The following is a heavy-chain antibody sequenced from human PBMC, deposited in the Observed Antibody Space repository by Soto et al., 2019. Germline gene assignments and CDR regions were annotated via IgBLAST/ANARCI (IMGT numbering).Heavy chain of an antibody. J-gene: IGHJ3*02. CDR2: ISYDGSNK. V-gene: IGHV3-30*18. D-gene: IGHD4-17*01. Sequence: QVQLVESGGGVVQPGRSLRLSCAASGFTFSSYGMHWVRQAPGKGLEWVAVISYDGSNKYYADSVKGRFTISRDNSKNTLYLQMNSLRAEDTAVYYCAKASQPTEVLCAFDIWGQGTMVTVSS. CDR1: GFTFSSYG. CDR3: AKASQPTEVLCAFDI.